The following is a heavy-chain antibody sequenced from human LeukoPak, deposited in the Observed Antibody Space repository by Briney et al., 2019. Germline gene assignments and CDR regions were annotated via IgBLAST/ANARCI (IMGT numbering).Heavy chain of an antibody. CDR3: ARDLHYYVAMDV. Sequence: GGSLRLSCAACGFTFTGYAITWVRQAPGKGLEWVSTISSNGDSTYYADSVKGRFTISRDNSKSMLFLQLNSLRAEDTALYSCARDLHYYVAMDVWGQGTTVTVSS. V-gene: IGHV3-23*01. J-gene: IGHJ6*02. CDR1: GFTFTGYA. D-gene: IGHD3-10*02. CDR2: ISSNGDST.